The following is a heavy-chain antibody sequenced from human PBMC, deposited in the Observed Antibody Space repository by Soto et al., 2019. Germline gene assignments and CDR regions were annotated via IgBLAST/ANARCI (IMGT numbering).Heavy chain of an antibody. J-gene: IGHJ3*02. V-gene: IGHV2-5*02. CDR2: IYWDDDK. Sequence: KESGPTLVKPTQTLTLTCTFSGLSLSTSGVGVGWIRQPPGKALEWLALIYWDDDKRYSPSLKSRLTITKDTSKNQVVLTMTNMDPVDTATYYCAHRRSLLDAFDIWGQGTMVTVSS. D-gene: IGHD1-26*01. CDR3: AHRRSLLDAFDI. CDR1: GLSLSTSGVG.